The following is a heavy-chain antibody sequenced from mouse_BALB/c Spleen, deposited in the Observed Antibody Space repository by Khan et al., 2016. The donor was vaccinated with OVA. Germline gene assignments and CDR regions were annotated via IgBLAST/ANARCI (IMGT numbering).Heavy chain of an antibody. CDR3: ASHLTGSFAY. Sequence: EVQLVESGGDLVKPGGSLKLSCAASGFTFSSYSMSWVRRTPDKRLEWVTTISSASDYTYYPDSVKGRFTISRDNAKNTLYMQMSSLKSEDTAMYYCASHLTGSFAYWGQGTLVTVSA. CDR1: GFTFSSYS. J-gene: IGHJ3*01. V-gene: IGHV5-6*01. D-gene: IGHD4-1*01. CDR2: ISSASDYT.